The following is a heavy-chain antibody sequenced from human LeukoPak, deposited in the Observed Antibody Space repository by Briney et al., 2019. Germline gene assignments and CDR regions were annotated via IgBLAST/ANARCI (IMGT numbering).Heavy chain of an antibody. CDR2: SHDSGST. V-gene: IGHV4-59*01. Sequence: SETLSLTCSVSGGSISGYYWTWIRRTPGKGLEWIGYSHDSGSTHYNPSLKSRVSISIDKSKSEFSLKLRSATAADTAVYYCARVESYPLRNAFDIWGQGTMVTVSS. CDR1: GGSISGYY. D-gene: IGHD1-14*01. J-gene: IGHJ3*02. CDR3: ARVESYPLRNAFDI.